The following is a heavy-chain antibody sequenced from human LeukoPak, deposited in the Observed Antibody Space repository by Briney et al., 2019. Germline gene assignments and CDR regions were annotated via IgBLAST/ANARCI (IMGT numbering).Heavy chain of an antibody. D-gene: IGHD1-26*01. CDR2: ISYDRSNK. CDR3: AKVGAMWDNWFDA. CDR1: GFTFSSYG. V-gene: IGHV3-30*18. J-gene: IGHJ5*02. Sequence: PGGSLRLSCAASGFTFSSYGMHWVRQAPGKGLEWVAVISYDRSNKYYADSVKGRFTISRDNSKNTLYLQMNSLRAEDTAVYYCAKVGAMWDNWFDAWGQGTLVTVSS.